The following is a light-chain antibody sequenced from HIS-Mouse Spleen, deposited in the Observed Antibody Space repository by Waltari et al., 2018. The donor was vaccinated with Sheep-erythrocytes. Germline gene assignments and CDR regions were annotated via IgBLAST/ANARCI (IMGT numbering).Light chain of an antibody. V-gene: IGKV1-39*01. CDR2: AAS. CDR1: QSISSY. Sequence: DIQMTQSLSSLSASVGDRVTITCRSSQSISSYLNWYQQKPGKAPKLLIYAASSLQSGVPSRFSGSGSGTDFTLTISSLQPEDFATYYCQQSYSTTQFTFGPGTKVDIK. CDR3: QQSYSTTQFT. J-gene: IGKJ3*01.